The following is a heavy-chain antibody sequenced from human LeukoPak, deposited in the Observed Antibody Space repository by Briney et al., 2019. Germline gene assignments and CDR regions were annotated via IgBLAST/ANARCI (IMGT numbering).Heavy chain of an antibody. CDR1: GGSISSYY. CDR2: IYYSGST. J-gene: IGHJ4*02. Sequence: PSETLSLTCTVSGGSISSYYWSWIRQPPGKGLEWIGYIYYSGSTNYNPSLKSRVTISVDTSKNQFSLKLSSVTAADTAVYYCAREGDIVVVPAARRYFDHWGQGTLVTVSS. CDR3: AREGDIVVVPAARRYFDH. V-gene: IGHV4-59*12. D-gene: IGHD2-2*01.